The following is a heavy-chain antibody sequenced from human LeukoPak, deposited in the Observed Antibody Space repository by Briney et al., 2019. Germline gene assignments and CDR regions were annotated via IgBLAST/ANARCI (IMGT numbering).Heavy chain of an antibody. D-gene: IGHD1-26*01. CDR2: IYYSGST. CDR3: ARVGGIVRASTGDDAFDI. CDR1: GGSISSGGYS. V-gene: IGHV4-30-4*07. Sequence: PSETLSLTCAVSGGSISSGGYSWSWIRQPPGKGLEWIGYIYYSGSTYYNPSLKSRVTISVDTSKNQFSLKLSSVTAADTAVYYCARVGGIVRASTGDDAFDIWGQGTMVTVSS. J-gene: IGHJ3*02.